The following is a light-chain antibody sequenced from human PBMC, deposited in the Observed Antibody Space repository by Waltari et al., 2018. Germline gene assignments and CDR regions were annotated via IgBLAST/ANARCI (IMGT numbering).Light chain of an antibody. CDR3: QQRSNWPPAIT. V-gene: IGKV3-11*01. CDR2: DAS. J-gene: IGKJ5*01. Sequence: EIVLTQSPATLSLSPGERATLSCRASQSVSSYLAWYQQKPGQAPRLLIYDASNRATGIPARFSGSVSGTDVTLTISSLEPEDVAVYYCQQRSNWPPAITFGQGTRLEIK. CDR1: QSVSSY.